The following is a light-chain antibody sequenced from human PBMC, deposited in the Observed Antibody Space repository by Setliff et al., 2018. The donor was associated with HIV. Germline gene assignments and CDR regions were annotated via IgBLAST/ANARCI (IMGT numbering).Light chain of an antibody. CDR3: CSYASTGSFV. CDR2: DAS. J-gene: IGLJ1*01. V-gene: IGLV2-14*03. CDR1: SSDVGGYDY. Sequence: QSALTQPASVSGSPGQSITISCAGTSSDVGGYDYVSWYQQHPDKAPKLLIYDASNRPSGVSNRFSGSKSGNTASLTISGLQAEDEAEYYCCSYASTGSFVFGTGTKVTVL.